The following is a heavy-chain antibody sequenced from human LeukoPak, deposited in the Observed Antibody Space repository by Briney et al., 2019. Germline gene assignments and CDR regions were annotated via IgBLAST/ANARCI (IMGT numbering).Heavy chain of an antibody. J-gene: IGHJ6*04. CDR1: GFTFSSYE. Sequence: GGSLRLSCAASGFTFSSYEMNWVRQAPGKGLEWVSYISSSGSTIYYADSVKGRFTISRDNAKNSLYLQMNSLRAEDTAVYYCSERGITMIGGVWGKGTTVTISS. CDR2: ISSSGSTI. CDR3: SERGITMIGGV. V-gene: IGHV3-48*03. D-gene: IGHD3-10*02.